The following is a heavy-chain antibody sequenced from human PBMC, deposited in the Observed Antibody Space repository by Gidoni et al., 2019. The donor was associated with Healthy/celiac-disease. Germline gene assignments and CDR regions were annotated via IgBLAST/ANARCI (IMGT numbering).Heavy chain of an antibody. CDR2: VSGRGGST. CDR1: GFHFSSYA. Sequence: EVPRLESGGGLVQPGGSLRLPCVAAGFHFSSYAMSWVRQAPGKGLEWGSAVSGRGGSTYYSDSVMGRFTISRDNSKNTLYLQMNSLRAEDTAVYYCAKRGLVVVPRSYYFDYWGQGTLVTVSS. CDR3: AKRGLVVVPRSYYFDY. J-gene: IGHJ4*02. D-gene: IGHD3-22*01. V-gene: IGHV3-23*01.